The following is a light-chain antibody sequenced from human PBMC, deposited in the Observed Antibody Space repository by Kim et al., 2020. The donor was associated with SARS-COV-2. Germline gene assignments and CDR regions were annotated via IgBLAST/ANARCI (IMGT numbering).Light chain of an antibody. Sequence: QSITIACTGTKTDIGLYNYVSWYQQYPGKAPKLIIFDVTKRPSGVSSRFSGSKSGNTASLTISGLQAEDEAEYFCSSYTISSLFYVFGSGTKVTVL. CDR3: SSYTISSLFYV. J-gene: IGLJ1*01. V-gene: IGLV2-14*03. CDR2: DVT. CDR1: KTDIGLYNY.